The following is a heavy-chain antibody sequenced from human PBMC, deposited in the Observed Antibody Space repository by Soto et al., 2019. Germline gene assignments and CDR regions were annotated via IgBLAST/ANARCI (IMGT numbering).Heavy chain of an antibody. CDR3: ARVGYCNTTTCLFYYCHYGMVV. CDR2: IIPIFHTA. V-gene: IGHV1-69*01. CDR1: GASFNSYA. Sequence: QVQLVQSGAEVKKPGSSVKVSCKASGASFNSYAISWVRQAPGQGLEWMGGIIPIFHTANHAQKFQARVTMTADESASTAYMELSDLRSEDTAVYYCARVGYCNTTTCLFYYCHYGMVVGGQGTTVTVS. D-gene: IGHD2-2*01. J-gene: IGHJ6*02.